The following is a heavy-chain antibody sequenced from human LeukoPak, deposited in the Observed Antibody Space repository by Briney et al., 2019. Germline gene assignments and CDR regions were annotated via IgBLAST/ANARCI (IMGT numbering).Heavy chain of an antibody. Sequence: ASVKVSCKASGYTFTSYAMHWVRQAPGQRLEWMGWINAGNGNTKYSQKFQGRVTITRDTSASTAYMELSSLRSEDTAVYYCAREDGSSWPYYYYGMDVWGQGTTVTVSS. J-gene: IGHJ6*02. CDR3: AREDGSSWPYYYYGMDV. CDR1: GYTFTSYA. D-gene: IGHD6-13*01. CDR2: INAGNGNT. V-gene: IGHV1-3*01.